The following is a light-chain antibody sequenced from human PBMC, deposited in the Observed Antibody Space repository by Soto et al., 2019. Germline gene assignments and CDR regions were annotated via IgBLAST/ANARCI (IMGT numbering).Light chain of an antibody. V-gene: IGKV3D-15*01. CDR2: DTS. CDR1: QSVSSTY. Sequence: EIVLTQSPGALSLSPGERATLSCSASQSVSSTYLAWYQQKPGQAPRLLIYDTSNRATGVPARFSGSGSGTEFTLTISSLQSEDFEVYYCQQYNNWPITFGQGTRLEI. CDR3: QQYNNWPIT. J-gene: IGKJ5*01.